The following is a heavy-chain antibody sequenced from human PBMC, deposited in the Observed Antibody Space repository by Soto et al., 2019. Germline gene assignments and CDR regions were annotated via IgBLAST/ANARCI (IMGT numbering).Heavy chain of an antibody. D-gene: IGHD3-9*01. Sequence: SETLSLTCTVSGGSISSYYWNWIRQSPGNKLEWIGYIYYSGSTNYNPSLKSRVTISVDTSKNQFSLKLSSVTAADTAVYYCARATGTLRSRNCDYWGQGTLVTVSS. J-gene: IGHJ4*02. V-gene: IGHV4-59*01. CDR3: ARATGTLRSRNCDY. CDR2: IYYSGST. CDR1: GGSISSYY.